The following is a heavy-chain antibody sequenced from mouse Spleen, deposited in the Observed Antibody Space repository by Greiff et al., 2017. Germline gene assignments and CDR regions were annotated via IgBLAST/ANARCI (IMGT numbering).Heavy chain of an antibody. J-gene: IGHJ2*01. Sequence: QVQLKQSGAELVRPGASVTLSCKASGYTFTDYEMHWVKQTPVHGLEWIGAIDPETGGTAYNQKFKGKAILTADKSSSTAYMELRSLTSEDSAVYYCTREGPYFDYWGQGTTLTVSS. CDR1: GYTFTDYE. CDR2: IDPETGGT. V-gene: IGHV1-15*01. CDR3: TREGPYFDY.